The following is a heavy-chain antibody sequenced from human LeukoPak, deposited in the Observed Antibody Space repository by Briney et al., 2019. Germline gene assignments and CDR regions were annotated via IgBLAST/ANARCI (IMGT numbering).Heavy chain of an antibody. D-gene: IGHD3-3*01. J-gene: IGHJ4*02. CDR1: GFTFSDYY. CDR2: ISSSGSTI. Sequence: GGSLRLSCAASGFTFSDYYMSWIRQAPGKGLEWVSYISSSGSTIYYADSVKGRFTISRDNAKNSLYLQMNSLRAEDTAVYYCARVSAHYDFWSGHIRGVFDYWGQGTLVTVSS. V-gene: IGHV3-11*04. CDR3: ARVSAHYDFWSGHIRGVFDY.